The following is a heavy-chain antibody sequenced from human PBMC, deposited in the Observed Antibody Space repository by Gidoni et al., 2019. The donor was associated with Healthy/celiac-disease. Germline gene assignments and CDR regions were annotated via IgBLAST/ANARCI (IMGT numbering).Heavy chain of an antibody. Sequence: QVQLVESGGGVVQPGRSLRLSCAASGFPFSTYGMHWVRQAPGNGLAWVAVIWYDGSNKYYADAVKGRFTISRDTSKNTLYLQMNSLRAEDTAVYYCARGLYGDYSPCLDVWGQGTTVTVSS. V-gene: IGHV3-33*01. CDR1: GFPFSTYG. J-gene: IGHJ6*02. CDR3: ARGLYGDYSPCLDV. CDR2: IWYDGSNK. D-gene: IGHD4-17*01.